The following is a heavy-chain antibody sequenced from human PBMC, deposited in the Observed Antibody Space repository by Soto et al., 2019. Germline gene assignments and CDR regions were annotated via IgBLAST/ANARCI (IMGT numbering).Heavy chain of an antibody. Sequence: QVQLQQWGAGLLKPSETLSLTCAVYGGSFIGYYWSSIRQPPGQGLEWIGEINHSGSTNYNPSLKSRVTISVDTSKNQFSLKLSSVTAADTAVYYCARGLYYFDYWGQGTLVTVSS. CDR2: INHSGST. V-gene: IGHV4-34*01. CDR3: ARGLYYFDY. CDR1: GGSFIGYY. J-gene: IGHJ4*02.